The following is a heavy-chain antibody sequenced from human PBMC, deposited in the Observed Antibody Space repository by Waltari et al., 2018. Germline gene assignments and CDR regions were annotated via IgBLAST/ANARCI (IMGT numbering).Heavy chain of an antibody. Sequence: EVQLVESGGGLVQPGGSLRLSCAASGFTYSMYWMHWVRQAQGKGLGWGSRSNSDGGSTSYADSVKGRFTISKDNAKNTVYLQMNSLRAEDTAIYYCARGARRTTVTTGWWYFDLWGRGTLVTVSS. CDR3: ARGARRTTVTTGWWYFDL. V-gene: IGHV3-74*01. D-gene: IGHD4-17*01. CDR2: SNSDGGST. CDR1: GFTYSMYW. J-gene: IGHJ2*01.